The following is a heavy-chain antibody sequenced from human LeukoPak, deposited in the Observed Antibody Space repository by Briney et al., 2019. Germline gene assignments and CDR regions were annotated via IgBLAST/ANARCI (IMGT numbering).Heavy chain of an antibody. J-gene: IGHJ4*02. D-gene: IGHD5-18*01. Sequence: GGSLRLSCAASGFTFSTYWMHWVRQAPGKGLVWISRINRDGSGITYADSVKGRFTISRDNAKSILYLQMNSLRAVDTAVYYCANTGYNYEFDYWGQGTLVTVSS. CDR2: INRDGSGI. CDR3: ANTGYNYEFDY. CDR1: GFTFSTYW. V-gene: IGHV3-74*01.